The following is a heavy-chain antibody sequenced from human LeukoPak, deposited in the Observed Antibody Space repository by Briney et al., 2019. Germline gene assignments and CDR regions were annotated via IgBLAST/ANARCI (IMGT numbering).Heavy chain of an antibody. V-gene: IGHV4-34*01. CDR3: ARQKGL. CDR1: GGSFSGYY. Sequence: SETLSLTCAVYGGSFSGYYWSWIRQPPGKGLEWIGEINHSGSTNYNPPLKGRVTISVDTSKNQFSLKLSSVTAADTAVYYCARQKGLWGQGTLVTVSS. CDR2: INHSGST. J-gene: IGHJ4*02.